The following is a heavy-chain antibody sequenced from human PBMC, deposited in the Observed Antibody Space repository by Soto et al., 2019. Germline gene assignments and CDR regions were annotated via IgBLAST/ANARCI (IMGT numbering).Heavy chain of an antibody. CDR2: IYHTGSA. Sequence: PSETLSLTCSVSGDSISNSRFYWAWIRQPPGEGLEWIGSIYHTGSAYYNPSLKSRVTISVDRSKNQFSLKLSSATAADTAVYYCARVPDRWGQGTLVTVSS. D-gene: IGHD2-2*01. J-gene: IGHJ5*02. V-gene: IGHV4-39*07. CDR1: GDSISNSRFY. CDR3: ARVPDR.